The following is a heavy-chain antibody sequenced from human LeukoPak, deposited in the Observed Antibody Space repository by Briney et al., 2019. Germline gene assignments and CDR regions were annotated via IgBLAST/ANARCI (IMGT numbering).Heavy chain of an antibody. V-gene: IGHV4-59*01. CDR1: GGSISSYY. CDR2: IYYSGST. D-gene: IGHD3-22*01. Sequence: SETLSLTCTVSGGSISSYYWSWIRQPPGKGLEWSGYIYYSGSTNYNPSLKSRVTISVDTSKNQFSLKLSSVTAADTAVYYCARVLTKTYYYDSSGQFDYWGQGTLVTVSS. CDR3: ARVLTKTYYYDSSGQFDY. J-gene: IGHJ4*02.